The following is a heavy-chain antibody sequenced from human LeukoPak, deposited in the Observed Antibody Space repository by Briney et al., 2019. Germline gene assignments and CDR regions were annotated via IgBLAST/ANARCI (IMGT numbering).Heavy chain of an antibody. CDR3: AKECSAFDI. V-gene: IGHV3-11*04. Sequence: GSLRLSCAASGLTVTDYYMHWIRQAPGEGLEWVSFIGGSASNIYYADSVKGRFTISRDNAKNSLYLQMNSLRAEDTAVYYCAKECSAFDIWGQGTMVTVSS. D-gene: IGHD3-10*02. CDR2: IGGSASNI. J-gene: IGHJ3*02. CDR1: GLTVTDYY.